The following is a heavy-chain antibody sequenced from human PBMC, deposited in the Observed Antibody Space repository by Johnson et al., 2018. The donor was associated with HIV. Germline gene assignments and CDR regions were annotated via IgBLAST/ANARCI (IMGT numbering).Heavy chain of an antibody. CDR2: ISGSGGST. CDR1: GFTFSSYA. CDR3: TTDQVGRNYGGKYHI. Sequence: VQLVESGGGLVQPGGSLRLSCAASGFTFSSYAMSWVRQAPGKGLEWVSAISGSGGSTYYADSVKGRFTISRDNSKNTLYLQMNSLKTEDTGVYYCTTDQVGRNYGGKYHIWGQGTLVTVSS. D-gene: IGHD4-17*01. J-gene: IGHJ3*02. V-gene: IGHV3-23*04.